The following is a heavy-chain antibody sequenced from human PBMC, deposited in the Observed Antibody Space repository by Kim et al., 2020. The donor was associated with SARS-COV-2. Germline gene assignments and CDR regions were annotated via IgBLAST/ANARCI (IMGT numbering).Heavy chain of an antibody. Sequence: ADSVKGRFTISRDNSKNTLYLQMNSLRAEDTAVYYCASTGSWPVHGGFDPWGQGTLVTVSS. V-gene: IGHV3-23*01. CDR3: ASTGSWPVHGGFDP. J-gene: IGHJ5*02. D-gene: IGHD6-13*01.